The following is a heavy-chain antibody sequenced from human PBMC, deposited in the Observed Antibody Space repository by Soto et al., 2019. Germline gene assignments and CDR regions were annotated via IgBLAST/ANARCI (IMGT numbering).Heavy chain of an antibody. CDR2: ISYDGSNK. CDR1: GFTFSSYA. CDR3: ARESSSWGHYYYGMDV. J-gene: IGHJ6*02. V-gene: IGHV3-30-3*01. D-gene: IGHD6-13*01. Sequence: PGGSLRLSCAASGFTFSSYAMHWVRQAPGKGLEWVAVISYDGSNKYYADSVKGRFTISRDNSKNTLYLQMNSLRAEDTAVYYCARESSSWGHYYYGMDVWGQGTTVPVSS.